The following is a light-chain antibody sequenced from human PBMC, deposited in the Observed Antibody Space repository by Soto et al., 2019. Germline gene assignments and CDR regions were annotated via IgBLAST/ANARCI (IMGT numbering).Light chain of an antibody. CDR1: QSISSS. Sequence: EIIMSQSPAALSVSTGESATLSCRASQSISSSKLAWYQQKPGQAPRLLIYGASTRATGIPARFSGSGSGTEFTLTISSLQSEDFAVYYCQQYNNWPRTFGQGTKVDIK. CDR2: GAS. J-gene: IGKJ1*01. V-gene: IGKV3-15*01. CDR3: QQYNNWPRT.